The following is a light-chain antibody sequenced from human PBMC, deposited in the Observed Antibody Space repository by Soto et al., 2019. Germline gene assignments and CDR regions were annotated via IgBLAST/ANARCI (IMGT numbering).Light chain of an antibody. Sequence: EIVLTQSPGTLSLSPGXRATLSCRASQSVSSNFLAWYQQKPGQAPRLLIYNASNRATGIPDRFSGGGSGTEFTLTISSLQSEDFAVYYCQKYNNWQGTFGQGTKVDIK. J-gene: IGKJ1*01. CDR3: QKYNNWQGT. CDR1: QSVSSN. V-gene: IGKV3D-15*01. CDR2: NAS.